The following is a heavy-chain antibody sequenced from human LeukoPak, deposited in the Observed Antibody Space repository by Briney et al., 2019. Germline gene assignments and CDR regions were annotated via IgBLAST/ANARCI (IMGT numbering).Heavy chain of an antibody. V-gene: IGHV4-39*01. CDR3: ARHVGYEYFDY. CDR2: IYYSGTT. Sequence: SETLSLTCTVSGVSISSNDYYWGWLRQTPGKGLEWIGSIYYSGTTYNNPSLNSRVAISVDTSKNQFSLKVNSVTAADTAVYYCARHVGYEYFDYWGQGALVTVSS. CDR1: GVSISSNDYY. J-gene: IGHJ4*02. D-gene: IGHD5-12*01.